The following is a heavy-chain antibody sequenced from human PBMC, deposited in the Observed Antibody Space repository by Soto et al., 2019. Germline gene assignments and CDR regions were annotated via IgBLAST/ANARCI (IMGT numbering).Heavy chain of an antibody. CDR3: AMIEYSSGSDY. CDR1: GGTFSSFP. D-gene: IGHD6-19*01. V-gene: IGHV1-69*13. J-gene: IGHJ4*02. Sequence: SVKVSCKASGGTFSSFPIAWVRQAPGQGLEWVGGIMPIFGTTKYAQNFRDRVTIYADESTSTAYMELSSLRFEDTAVYYCAMIEYSSGSDYWGQGTPVTVSS. CDR2: IMPIFGTT.